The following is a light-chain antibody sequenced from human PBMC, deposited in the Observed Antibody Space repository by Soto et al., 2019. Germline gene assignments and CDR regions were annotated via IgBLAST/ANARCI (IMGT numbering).Light chain of an antibody. CDR3: QQYDVYST. V-gene: IGKV1-5*01. CDR1: QTISSW. J-gene: IGKJ1*01. Sequence: DIQMTQSPSTLSGSVGDRVTITCRASQTISSWLAWYQQKPGKAPKLLIYDASSLESGVPSRFSGSGYGTVFTLTTNRLQPDDSATYYCQQYDVYSTFGQGTKVDIK. CDR2: DAS.